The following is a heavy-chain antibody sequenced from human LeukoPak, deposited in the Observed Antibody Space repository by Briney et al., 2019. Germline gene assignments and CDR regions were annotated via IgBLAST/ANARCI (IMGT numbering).Heavy chain of an antibody. CDR3: ARGAGYSSGWYGGQTYYYGMDV. V-gene: IGHV3-33*01. Sequence: GGSLRLSCAASGFTFSTYGMHWVRQAPGKGLEWVAVIWYDGNNKYYADSVKGRFTISRDNSKKTLWLQMNSLRAEDTAVYYCARGAGYSSGWYGGQTYYYGMDVWGQGTTVTVSS. J-gene: IGHJ6*02. CDR2: IWYDGNNK. D-gene: IGHD6-19*01. CDR1: GFTFSTYG.